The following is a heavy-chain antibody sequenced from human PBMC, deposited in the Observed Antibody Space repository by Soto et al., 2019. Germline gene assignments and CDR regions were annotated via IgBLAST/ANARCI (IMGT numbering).Heavy chain of an antibody. CDR1: GYTFTSYA. V-gene: IGHV1-3*01. CDR2: INAGNGNT. Sequence: ASVNVSCKASGYTFTSYAMHWVRQAPGQRLEWMGWINAGNGNTKYSQKFQGRVTITRDTSASTAYMELSSLRSEDTAVDYCARGLGLYYFDYWGQGTLVTVSS. CDR3: ARGLGLYYFDY. J-gene: IGHJ4*02. D-gene: IGHD1-26*01.